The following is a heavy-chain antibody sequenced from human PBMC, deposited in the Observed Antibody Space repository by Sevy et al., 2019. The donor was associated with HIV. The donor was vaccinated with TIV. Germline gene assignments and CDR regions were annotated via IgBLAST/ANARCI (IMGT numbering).Heavy chain of an antibody. J-gene: IGHJ3*02. Sequence: SETLSLTCTVSAGSISSYYLTWIRQPAGKGLEWIGHIYSSGSTNYNPSLKSRVTMSVDTSKKNFSLKLTPVTAADTAVYYCARGGGYFDDGFDIWGQGTMVTVSS. CDR2: IYSSGST. D-gene: IGHD3-10*01. V-gene: IGHV4-4*07. CDR1: AGSISSYY. CDR3: ARGGGYFDDGFDI.